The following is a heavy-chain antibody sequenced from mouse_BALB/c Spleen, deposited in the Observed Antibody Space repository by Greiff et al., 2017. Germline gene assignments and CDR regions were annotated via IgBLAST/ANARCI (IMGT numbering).Heavy chain of an antibody. D-gene: IGHD1-2*01. CDR2: ISSGGGST. V-gene: IGHV5-12-1*01. CDR3: ARHYYGFAWFAY. CDR1: GFAFSSYD. J-gene: IGHJ3*01. Sequence: EVKLVESGGGLVKPGGSLKLSCAASGFAFSSYDMSWVRQTPEKRLEWVAYISSGGGSTYYPDTVKGRFTISRDNAKDTLYLQMSSLKSEDTAMYYCARHYYGFAWFAYWGQGTLVTVSA.